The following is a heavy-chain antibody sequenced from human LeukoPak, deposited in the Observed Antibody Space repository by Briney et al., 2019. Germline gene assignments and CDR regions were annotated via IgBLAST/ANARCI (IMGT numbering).Heavy chain of an antibody. J-gene: IGHJ4*02. CDR1: GFTFSSYG. CDR2: IWYDGSNK. CDR3: AKDILGMAAALVDY. Sequence: PGRSLRLSCAASGFTFSSYGMHWVRQAPGKGLEWVAVIWYDGSNKYYADSVKGRFTISRDNSKNTLYLQMNSLRAEDTAVYYCAKDILGMAAALVDYWGQGTLVTVSS. D-gene: IGHD6-13*01. V-gene: IGHV3-33*06.